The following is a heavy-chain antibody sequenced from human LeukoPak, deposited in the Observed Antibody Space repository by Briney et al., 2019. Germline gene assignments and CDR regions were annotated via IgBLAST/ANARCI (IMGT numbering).Heavy chain of an antibody. J-gene: IGHJ4*02. D-gene: IGHD2-2*01. Sequence: ASLKVSCKAAGYNFPAYFVHWVRPAPGQGLEWMGRINPNGGDTNYAQKFQGRVTMASDTSISTAYMELSSLISDDTAVYYCARVGFTTSWANFDYWGQGTPVTVSS. CDR2: INPNGGDT. CDR3: ARVGFTTSWANFDY. CDR1: GYNFPAYF. V-gene: IGHV1-2*06.